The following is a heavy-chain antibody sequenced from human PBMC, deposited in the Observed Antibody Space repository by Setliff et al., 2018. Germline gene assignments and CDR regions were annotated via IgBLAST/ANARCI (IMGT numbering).Heavy chain of an antibody. CDR1: GDSISDYH. Sequence: PSETLSLTCRVSGDSISDYHWSWIRQPPGQGLEWIGYIYSSGRTNYNPSLKSRVSLSLDTSKNQFSLDLSSVTPADTAVYYCASGGAGFFTSGRWGQGTLVTVSS. CDR3: ASGGAGFFTSGR. CDR2: IYSSGRT. J-gene: IGHJ4*02. D-gene: IGHD3-3*01. V-gene: IGHV4-59*01.